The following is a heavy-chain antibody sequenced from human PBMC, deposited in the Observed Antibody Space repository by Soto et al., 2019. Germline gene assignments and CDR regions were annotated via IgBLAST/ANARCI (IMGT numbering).Heavy chain of an antibody. CDR2: ISNDGSKT. D-gene: IGHD7-27*01. CDR1: GFTFSSYT. J-gene: IGHJ4*02. V-gene: IGHV3-30-3*02. CDR3: AKDHPFQPGDLGAAFDY. Sequence: QVQLVESGGGVVQPGRSLRLSCVASGFTFSSYTMQWVRQAPGRGLEWVAVISNDGSKTHFADSVKGRFSISRDNSNNTLHLQMDRLRAEDTAVYHCAKDHPFQPGDLGAAFDYWGQGTRVTVSS.